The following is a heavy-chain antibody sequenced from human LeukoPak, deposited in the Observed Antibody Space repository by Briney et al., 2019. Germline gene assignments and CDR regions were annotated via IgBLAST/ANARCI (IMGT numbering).Heavy chain of an antibody. CDR2: ISTSGSTI. CDR1: GFTFSSYE. V-gene: IGHV3-48*03. D-gene: IGHD3-22*01. Sequence: GGSLRLSCAASGFTFSSYEMNWVRQAPGKGLDWVSYISTSGSTIYYADSVKGRFTISRDNAKNSLYLQMNSLRAEDTAIYYCARGGVNYHDTSGYYYLAAYWGQGTLVTVSS. J-gene: IGHJ4*02. CDR3: ARGGVNYHDTSGYYYLAAY.